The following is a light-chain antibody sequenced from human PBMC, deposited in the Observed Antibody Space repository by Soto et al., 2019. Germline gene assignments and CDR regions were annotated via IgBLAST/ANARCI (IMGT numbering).Light chain of an antibody. V-gene: IGKV1-8*01. CDR2: AAS. Sequence: IRMTQSPSSFSASTGDRVTVTCRASQAISSYLAWYQQKPGKAPKLLIYAASTLQSAVPSRFSGSGSGTEFTLTISCLQSEDFATYYCQQYYSNPRTFGQGTKVEIK. J-gene: IGKJ1*01. CDR1: QAISSY. CDR3: QQYYSNPRT.